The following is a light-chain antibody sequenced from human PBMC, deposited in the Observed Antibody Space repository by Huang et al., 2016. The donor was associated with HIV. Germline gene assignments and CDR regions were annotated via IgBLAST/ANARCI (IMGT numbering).Light chain of an antibody. CDR2: GAS. V-gene: IGKV3-20*01. Sequence: EIVLTQSPGTLSLSPGERVTLSCRARQSVSTDYLAWYQQRPGQAPRLLIYGASSSATGIPERFSGSGSGTEFTLTISGLEPEDFAVYYCQQYGGSLYTFGQGTKLEIK. CDR1: QSVSTDY. J-gene: IGKJ2*01. CDR3: QQYGGSLYT.